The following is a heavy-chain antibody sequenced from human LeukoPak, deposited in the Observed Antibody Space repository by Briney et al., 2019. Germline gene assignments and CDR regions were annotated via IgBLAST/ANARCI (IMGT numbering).Heavy chain of an antibody. CDR1: GFTFGNYG. CDR3: AKPRDTEIVVIPAANNWFDP. Sequence: GGSLRLSCAASGFTFGNYGMHWVRQAPGKGLEWVAFIRYDGSNKYYADSVRGRFTISRDNSKNTLYLQMNSLRNDDTAVYYCAKPRDTEIVVIPAANNWFDPWGQGTLVTVSS. CDR2: IRYDGSNK. V-gene: IGHV3-30*02. J-gene: IGHJ5*02. D-gene: IGHD2-2*01.